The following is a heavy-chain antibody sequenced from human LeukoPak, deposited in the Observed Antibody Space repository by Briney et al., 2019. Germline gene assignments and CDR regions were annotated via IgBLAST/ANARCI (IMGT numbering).Heavy chain of an antibody. CDR3: ARAPSEIGGYYPEYFRH. D-gene: IGHD3-22*01. CDR1: GFTFSSYW. J-gene: IGHJ1*01. V-gene: IGHV3-74*01. Sequence: GGSLRLSCAASGFTFSSYWMHWVRQAPGKGLVWVSRSKSDGSTGYADSVKGRFTISRDNAKNTVSLQMNSLRAEDTGVYYCARAPSEIGGYYPEYFRHWGQGTLVTVSP. CDR2: SKSDGST.